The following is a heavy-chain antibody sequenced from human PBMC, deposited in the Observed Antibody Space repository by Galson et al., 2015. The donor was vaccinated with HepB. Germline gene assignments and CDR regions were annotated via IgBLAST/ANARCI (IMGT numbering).Heavy chain of an antibody. CDR2: IRSKAFGGTT. CDR3: TRVFESSGSFVIYYYNYYMDV. J-gene: IGHJ6*03. V-gene: IGHV3-49*03. D-gene: IGHD3-3*01. Sequence: SLRLSCAGSGFTFSDYAMNWFRQAPGKGLESVGFIRSKAFGGTTQYAASVKGRFSISRDDSKRITYLQMNSLKTEDTAVYYCTRVFESSGSFVIYYYNYYMDVWGKGTAVTVSS. CDR1: GFTFSDYA.